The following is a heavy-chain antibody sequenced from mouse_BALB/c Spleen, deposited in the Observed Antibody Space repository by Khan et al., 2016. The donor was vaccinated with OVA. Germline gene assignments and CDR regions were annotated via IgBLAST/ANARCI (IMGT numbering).Heavy chain of an antibody. CDR3: ARGRGY. CDR2: ISYSGST. CDR1: GYSITSDYA. V-gene: IGHV3-2*02. D-gene: IGHD3-3*01. Sequence: LQESGPGLVKPSQSLSLTCTVTGYSITSDYAWNWIRQFPGNRLEWMGYISYSGSTSYTPSHKSRIPIIRNHSKKQFFLQLNSVTAEDTATYYCARGRGYWGQGTLVTVSA. J-gene: IGHJ3*02.